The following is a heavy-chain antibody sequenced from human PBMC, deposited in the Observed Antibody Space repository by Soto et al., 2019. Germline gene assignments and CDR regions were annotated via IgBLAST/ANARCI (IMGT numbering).Heavy chain of an antibody. D-gene: IGHD6-19*01. CDR3: ARSIPSGIYSSGWYAPFDI. Sequence: SQTLSLTCTVSAGSISGYYWSWIRQPPGKGLEWIGYIYSIGSTNYNPSLKSRVTIPVDTTKYHFSLKLSSVTAADTAVYYCARSIPSGIYSSGWYAPFDIWGQGTMVTVSS. CDR2: IYSIGST. V-gene: IGHV4-59*01. CDR1: AGSISGYY. J-gene: IGHJ3*02.